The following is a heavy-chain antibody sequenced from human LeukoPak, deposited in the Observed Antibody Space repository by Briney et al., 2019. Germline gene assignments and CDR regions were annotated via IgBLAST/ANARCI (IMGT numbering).Heavy chain of an antibody. J-gene: IGHJ4*02. CDR1: GYSFTSYW. D-gene: IGHD2-21*02. CDR2: IYPGDSDT. V-gene: IGHV5-51*01. CDR3: ARTYCGGDCYYLFDY. Sequence: GESLKISCKGSGYSFTSYWIGWVRQMPGKGLEWMGIIYPGDSDTRYSPSFQGQVTISADKSISTAYLQWSSLKASDTAMYYCARTYCGGDCYYLFDYWGQGTLVTVSS.